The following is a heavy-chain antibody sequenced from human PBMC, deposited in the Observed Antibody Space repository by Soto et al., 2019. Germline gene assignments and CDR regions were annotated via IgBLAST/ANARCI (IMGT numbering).Heavy chain of an antibody. CDR2: ISSSSSYI. D-gene: IGHD2-15*01. CDR1: GFTFSSYS. CDR3: AREGGDCSGGSCYEHVGSPDAFDI. V-gene: IGHV3-21*01. Sequence: GGSLRLSCAASGFTFSSYSMNWVRQAPGKGLEWVSSISSSSSYIYYADSVKGRFTISRDNAKNSLYLQMNSLRAEDTAVYYCAREGGDCSGGSCYEHVGSPDAFDIWGQGTMVTVSS. J-gene: IGHJ3*02.